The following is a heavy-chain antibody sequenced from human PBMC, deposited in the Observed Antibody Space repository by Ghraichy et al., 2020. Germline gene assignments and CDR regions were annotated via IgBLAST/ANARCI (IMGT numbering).Heavy chain of an antibody. V-gene: IGHV3-53*01. CDR3: ARDTSSSGWFDS. D-gene: IGHD6-19*01. J-gene: IGHJ5*01. CDR1: GFSVSSNY. CDR2: IYSDGTT. Sequence: GASLRLSCTASGFSVSSNYMSWVRQAPGKGLEWVSVIYSDGTTYYADSVKGRFTISRDNSKNTLYLQMNSLRAEDTAVYYCARDTSSSGWFDSWGQGTLVTVSS.